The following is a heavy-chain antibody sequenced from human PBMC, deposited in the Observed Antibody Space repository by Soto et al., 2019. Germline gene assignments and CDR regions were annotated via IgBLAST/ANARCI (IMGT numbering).Heavy chain of an antibody. D-gene: IGHD4-17*01. V-gene: IGHV3-30-3*01. CDR1: GFTFSSYA. CDR2: ISYDGGNK. CDR3: AREFGITVTPSFDY. J-gene: IGHJ4*02. Sequence: QVQLVESGGGVVQPGRSLRLSCAASGFTFSSYAMHWVRQAPGKGLAWVAVISYDGGNKYHADSVKGRFTISRDNSKNTLYLQLNSLRAEDTAVYYCAREFGITVTPSFDYWGQGTLVSVSS.